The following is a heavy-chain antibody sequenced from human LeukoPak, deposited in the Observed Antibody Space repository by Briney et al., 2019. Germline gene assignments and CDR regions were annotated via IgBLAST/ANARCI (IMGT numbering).Heavy chain of an antibody. CDR3: ASGPKGHYYYYMDV. V-gene: IGHV1-2*02. Sequence: GASMKVSCKASGYTFTGYYMHWVRQAPGQGLEWMGWINPNSGGTNYAQKFQGRVTMTRDTSISTAYMELSRLRSDDTAVYYCASGPKGHYYYYMDVWGKGTTVTVSS. CDR2: INPNSGGT. J-gene: IGHJ6*03. CDR1: GYTFTGYY.